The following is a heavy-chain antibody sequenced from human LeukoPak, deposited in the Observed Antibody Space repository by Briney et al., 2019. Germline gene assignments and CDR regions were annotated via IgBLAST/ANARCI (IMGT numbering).Heavy chain of an antibody. CDR2: IYYSGST. CDR3: ASGRQQLAHYGMDV. V-gene: IGHV4-59*01. CDR1: GGSISSYY. D-gene: IGHD6-13*01. J-gene: IGHJ6*02. Sequence: PSETLSLTCTVSGGSISSYYWSWIRQPPGKGLEWIGYIYYSGSTNYNPSLKSRVTISVDTSKNQFSLELSSVTAADTAVYYCASGRQQLAHYGMDVWGQGTTVTVSS.